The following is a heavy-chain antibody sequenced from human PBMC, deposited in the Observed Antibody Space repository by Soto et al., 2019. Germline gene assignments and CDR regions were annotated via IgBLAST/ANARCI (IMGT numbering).Heavy chain of an antibody. CDR3: ARPTRGYSYGFDY. CDR1: VYSFTSYW. Sequence: GGPPKISSKDSVYSFTSYWSGWVRQMPGKGLEWMGIIYPGDSDTRYSPSFQGQVTISADKSISTAYLQWSSLKASDTAMYYSARPTRGYSYGFDYWGQGTLVTVSS. V-gene: IGHV5-51*01. D-gene: IGHD5-18*01. J-gene: IGHJ4*02. CDR2: IYPGDSDT.